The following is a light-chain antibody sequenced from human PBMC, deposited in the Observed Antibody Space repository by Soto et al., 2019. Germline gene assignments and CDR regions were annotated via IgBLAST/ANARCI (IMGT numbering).Light chain of an antibody. CDR3: SSYTSSSLV. CDR2: GVS. V-gene: IGLV2-14*01. CDR1: SSDVGGYKY. J-gene: IGLJ2*01. Sequence: QSALTQPASVSGSPGRSISISCTGASSDVGGYKYVSWYQQHPGKAPKLLLYGVSHRPSGVSNRFSGSQSGNTASLTISGLQAEDEADYYCSSYTSSSLVFGGGTKVTVL.